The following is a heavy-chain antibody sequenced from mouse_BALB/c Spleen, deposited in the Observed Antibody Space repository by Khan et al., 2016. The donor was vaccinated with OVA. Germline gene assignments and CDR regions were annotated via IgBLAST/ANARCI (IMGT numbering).Heavy chain of an antibody. V-gene: IGHV2-6-5*01. CDR3: AKHLILYPYYFDY. Sequence: QVQLKESGPGLVAPSQSLSITCTVSGFSLTDYGVSWIRQPPGKGLEWLGVIWGGGITYYNSALKSRLSISKDNSKSQVFLKMNSLQTDDTSMYDGAKHLILYPYYFDYGGQGTTLTVSA. CDR1: GFSLTDYG. J-gene: IGHJ2*01. CDR2: IWGGGIT.